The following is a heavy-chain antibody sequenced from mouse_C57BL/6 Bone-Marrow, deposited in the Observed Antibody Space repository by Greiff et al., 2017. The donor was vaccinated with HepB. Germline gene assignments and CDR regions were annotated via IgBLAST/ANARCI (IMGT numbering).Heavy chain of an antibody. CDR3: ASEAGSGYWYFDV. V-gene: IGHV1-76*01. D-gene: IGHD1-1*01. J-gene: IGHJ1*03. CDR1: GYTFTDYY. CDR2: IYPGSGNT. Sequence: QVQLQQSGAELVRPGASVKLSCKASGYTFTDYYINWVKQRPGQGLEWIARIYPGSGNTYYNEKFKGKATLTAEKSSSTAYMQLSSLTSEDSAVYFCASEAGSGYWYFDVWGTGTTVTVSS.